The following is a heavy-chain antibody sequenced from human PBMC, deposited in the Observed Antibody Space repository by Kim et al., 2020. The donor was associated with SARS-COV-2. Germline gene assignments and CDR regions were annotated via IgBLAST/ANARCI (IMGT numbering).Heavy chain of an antibody. J-gene: IGHJ6*02. CDR1: GFTFSSYW. Sequence: GGSLRLSCAASGFTFSSYWMHWVRQAPGKGLVWVSRINGDGSSTIYADSVKGRFTICRDNAKNTLYLQMNSLRAEDTALYYCARGNYHGMDVWGQGTTVT. CDR2: INGDGSST. CDR3: ARGNYHGMDV. V-gene: IGHV3-74*01.